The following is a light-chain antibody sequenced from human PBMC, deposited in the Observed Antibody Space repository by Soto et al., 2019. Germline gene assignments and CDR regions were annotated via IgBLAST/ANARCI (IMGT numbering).Light chain of an antibody. Sequence: EIVLTQSPGTLSVSPGERVTLSCRASQSVITRYLAWYQQKPGQSPRLLIYGASSRANGIPARFSGSGSGTAFTLTISGLEPEDFAVDYCQQYDTSPRTFGQGTKVEVK. CDR3: QQYDTSPRT. CDR2: GAS. J-gene: IGKJ1*01. CDR1: QSVITRY. V-gene: IGKV3-20*01.